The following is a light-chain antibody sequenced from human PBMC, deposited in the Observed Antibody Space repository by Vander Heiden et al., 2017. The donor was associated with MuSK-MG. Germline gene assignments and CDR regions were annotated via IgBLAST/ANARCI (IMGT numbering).Light chain of an antibody. CDR3: QQFKAYPIT. Sequence: ASHLTQPPSSLSASVGDRVSITCRESQGSGSALAWYQQKPGKARNLLIYDATSLESGVPTRFSGSASGTDFTLTISSLQPEDFANYYCQQFKAYPITFGQGTQVEIK. V-gene: IGKV1-13*02. CDR1: QGSGSA. CDR2: DAT. J-gene: IGKJ5*01.